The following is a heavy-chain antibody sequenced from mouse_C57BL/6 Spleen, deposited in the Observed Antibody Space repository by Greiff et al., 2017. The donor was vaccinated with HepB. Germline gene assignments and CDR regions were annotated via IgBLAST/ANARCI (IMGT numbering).Heavy chain of an antibody. CDR2: IYPGSGNT. CDR3: SRRYYGIPDWYFDV. V-gene: IGHV1-76*01. CDR1: GYTFTDYY. J-gene: IGHJ1*03. Sequence: QVQLQQSGAELVRPGASVKLSCKASGYTFTDYYINWVKQRPGQGLEWIARIYPGSGNTYYNEKFKGKATLTSEKSSSTAYIQLSSLTSDDSSVYFFSRRYYGIPDWYFDVWGTGTTVTVSS. D-gene: IGHD1-1*01.